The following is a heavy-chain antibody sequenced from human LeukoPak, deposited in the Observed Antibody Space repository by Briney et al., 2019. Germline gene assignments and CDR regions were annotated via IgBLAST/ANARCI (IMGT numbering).Heavy chain of an antibody. V-gene: IGHV3-30*02. CDR1: GFTFSSYG. CDR2: IRYEGSNK. D-gene: IGHD3-16*01. Sequence: GGSLRLSCAASGFTFSSYGMQWVRQAPGKGLEWVAFIRYEGSNKYHADSVKGRFTISRDNAKNSLYLQMNSLRAEDTAVYYCARHKWGNYYYYYMDVWGKGTTVTVSS. CDR3: ARHKWGNYYYYYMDV. J-gene: IGHJ6*03.